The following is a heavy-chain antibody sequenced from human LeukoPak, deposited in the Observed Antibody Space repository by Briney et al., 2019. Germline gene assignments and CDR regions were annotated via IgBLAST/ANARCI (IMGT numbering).Heavy chain of an antibody. CDR2: IWYDGSNK. Sequence: GGSLRLSCAASGFTFSSYGMHWVRQAPGKGLEWVAVIWYDGSNKYYADSVKGRFTISRDNSKNTLYLQMNSLGAEDTAVYYCAKCAGGGSLDAFDVWGQGTMVTVSS. V-gene: IGHV3-33*06. CDR1: GFTFSSYG. J-gene: IGHJ3*01. D-gene: IGHD1-26*01. CDR3: AKCAGGGSLDAFDV.